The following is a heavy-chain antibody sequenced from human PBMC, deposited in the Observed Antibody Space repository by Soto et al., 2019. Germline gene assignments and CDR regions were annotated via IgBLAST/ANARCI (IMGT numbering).Heavy chain of an antibody. CDR1: GFTFSGYG. V-gene: IGHV3-23*01. CDR2: IRGDGGQT. J-gene: IGHJ4*02. D-gene: IGHD3-10*01. Sequence: GSLRLSCTASGFTFSGYGMGWVRQAPGKGLQWVSTIRGDGGQTHYTDSVKGRFSISRDNSKNTVYLQMDSLRAEDTAIYYCAKKVNSGSGSQFFDYWGQGTLVTVSS. CDR3: AKKVNSGSGSQFFDY.